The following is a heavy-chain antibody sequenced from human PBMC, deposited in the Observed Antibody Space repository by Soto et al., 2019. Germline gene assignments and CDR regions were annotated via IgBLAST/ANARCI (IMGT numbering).Heavy chain of an antibody. D-gene: IGHD2-21*01. J-gene: IGHJ3*02. CDR3: ASDCGGEWYRPFDI. V-gene: IGHV1-8*01. CDR1: GYTFTSYD. CDR2: MNPNSIKT. Sequence: QVQLVQSVAEVKKPGASVKVSCKASGYTFTSYDINWVRQATGQGREWMGWMNPNSIKTGYAQKFHGRVTMTRNTSISTAYMELRSLGSEETAVYECASDCGGEWYRPFDIWGQGRMVPVSS.